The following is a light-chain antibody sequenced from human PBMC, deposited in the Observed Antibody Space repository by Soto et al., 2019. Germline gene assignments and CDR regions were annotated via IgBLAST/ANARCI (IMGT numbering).Light chain of an antibody. V-gene: IGKV4-1*01. J-gene: IGKJ4*01. CDR1: QSVLYSSNNKDY. CDR3: HQYYDSPLT. Sequence: DIVMTQSPETLAVSLGERATINCKSSQSVLYSSNNKDYLAWYQQKPGQPPKLLIYWASARESGVPDRFSGSGSGTDFTLTVSSLQAEDVDVYYCHQYYDSPLTLGGGTKVDI. CDR2: WAS.